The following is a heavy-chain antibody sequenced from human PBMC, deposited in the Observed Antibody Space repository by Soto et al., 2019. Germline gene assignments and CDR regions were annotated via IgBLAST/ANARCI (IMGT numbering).Heavy chain of an antibody. CDR2: IYHLGAS. D-gene: IGHD3-22*01. J-gene: IGHJ4*02. CDR3: TRERLSDSSGHSAYFDS. V-gene: IGHV4-30-4*01. CDR1: GGSINSGDYY. Sequence: SETLSLTCTVSGGSINSGDYYWSWIRQPPGKGLGWIGYIYHLGASYYDPSLKSRAVILVDTSKNHFSLSLSSVTAADTAVYYCTRERLSDSSGHSAYFDSWGQGTLVTVSS.